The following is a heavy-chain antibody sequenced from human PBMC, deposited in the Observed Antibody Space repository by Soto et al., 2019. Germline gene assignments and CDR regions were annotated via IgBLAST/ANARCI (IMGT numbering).Heavy chain of an antibody. Sequence: GASVKVSCKTSGYSFTDYKLHWVRQAPGQGLEWMGWVDPNGGGSNSAQKFQGSVTMTWDTSITTAYLDLTRLTTNDTATYFCATCVDYGDFERFDVWGQGSLVTVAS. D-gene: IGHD4-17*01. CDR2: VDPNGGGS. J-gene: IGHJ4*02. CDR1: GYSFTDYK. CDR3: ATCVDYGDFERFDV. V-gene: IGHV1-2*04.